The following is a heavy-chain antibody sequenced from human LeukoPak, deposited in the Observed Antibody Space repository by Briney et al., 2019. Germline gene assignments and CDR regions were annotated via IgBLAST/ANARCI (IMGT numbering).Heavy chain of an antibody. J-gene: IGHJ3*02. V-gene: IGHV4-38-2*02. Sequence: TSETLSLTCTVSGYSISSGYYWGWIRQPPGKGLEWIGSIYHSGSTYYNPSLKSRVTISVDTSKNQFSLKLSSVTAADTAVYYCARDAYYYDSSGYPNYAFDIWGQGTMVTVSS. CDR2: IYHSGST. D-gene: IGHD3-22*01. CDR3: ARDAYYYDSSGYPNYAFDI. CDR1: GYSISSGYY.